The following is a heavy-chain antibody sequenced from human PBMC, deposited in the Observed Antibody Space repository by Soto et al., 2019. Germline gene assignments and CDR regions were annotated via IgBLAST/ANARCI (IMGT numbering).Heavy chain of an antibody. CDR3: ARKPDSIPSGGDV. Sequence: EVQLVESGGGLVQPGGSLRLSCTASGFAVRHNYMTWVRQAPGKGLEWVSLIYSGGDTAYADSVKGRSTISRHTSQNTRYLQMNSLRAEDTAVYYCARKPDSIPSGGDVWGKGTAVTVSS. J-gene: IGHJ6*04. D-gene: IGHD3-10*01. CDR1: GFAVRHNY. V-gene: IGHV3-53*04. CDR2: IYSGGDT.